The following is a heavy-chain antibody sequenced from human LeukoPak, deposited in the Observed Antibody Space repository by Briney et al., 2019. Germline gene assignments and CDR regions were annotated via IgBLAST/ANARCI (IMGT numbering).Heavy chain of an antibody. CDR1: GGSISTYY. CDR2: ISSSGST. Sequence: SETLSLTCTVSGGSISTYYWSWIRQPAGKGLEWIGRISSSGSTNYNPSLKSRVTISVDTSKNQFSLKLSSVTAADTAVYYCARPHDSSGYYYSAFGYWGQGTLVTVSS. V-gene: IGHV4-4*07. D-gene: IGHD3-22*01. J-gene: IGHJ4*02. CDR3: ARPHDSSGYYYSAFGY.